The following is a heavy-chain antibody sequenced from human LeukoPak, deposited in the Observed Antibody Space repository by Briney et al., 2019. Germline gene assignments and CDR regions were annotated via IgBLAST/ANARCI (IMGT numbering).Heavy chain of an antibody. D-gene: IGHD4-23*01. CDR3: AKEGGNCVYYYYGMDV. CDR2: ISYDGSNK. CDR1: GFTFSSYG. V-gene: IGHV3-30*18. J-gene: IGHJ6*02. Sequence: GRSLRLSCAASGFTFSSYGMHWVRQAPGKGLEWVAVISYDGSNKYYADSVKGRFTISRDNSKNTLYLQMNSLRAEDTAVYYCAKEGGNCVYYYYGMDVWGQGTTVTVSS.